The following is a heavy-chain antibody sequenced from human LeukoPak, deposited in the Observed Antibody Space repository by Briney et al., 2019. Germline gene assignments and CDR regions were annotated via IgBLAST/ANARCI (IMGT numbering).Heavy chain of an antibody. Sequence: SETLSLTCTVSGGSISTSNYYWGWVRQPPGKGLEWIGNIFYSGSTYYSPSLKSRVTMSLDTSRNQFSLKLNSVTAADTAVYYCAKFRRGRLGEFLEWGQGTLVTVSS. CDR2: IFYSGST. D-gene: IGHD3-16*01. CDR3: AKFRRGRLGEFLE. CDR1: GGSISTSNYY. J-gene: IGHJ4*02. V-gene: IGHV4-39*07.